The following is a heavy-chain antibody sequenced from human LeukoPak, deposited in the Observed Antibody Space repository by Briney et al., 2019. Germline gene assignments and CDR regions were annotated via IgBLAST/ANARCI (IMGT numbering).Heavy chain of an antibody. CDR1: GFTFSNYA. J-gene: IGHJ3*02. CDR2: IHGTDGRT. D-gene: IGHD2/OR15-2a*01. Sequence: GGSLRLSCAASGFTFSNYAMSWVRQAPGKGLEWVSAIHGTDGRTWYPDSVKGRCTISRDNSRNTLYLQLNSLRAEDTAVYYCARDRAFPNDVFDIWGQGTMASVSS. V-gene: IGHV3-23*01. CDR3: ARDRAFPNDVFDI.